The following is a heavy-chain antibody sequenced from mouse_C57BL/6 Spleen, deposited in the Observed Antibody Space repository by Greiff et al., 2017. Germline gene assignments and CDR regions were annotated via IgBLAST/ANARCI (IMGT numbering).Heavy chain of an antibody. D-gene: IGHD1-1*01. CDR1: GYPFTSYW. J-gene: IGHJ4*01. CDR2: IYPGSGST. Sequence: VQLQQSGAELVKPGASVKMSCKASGYPFTSYWITWVKQRPGQGLEWIGDIYPGSGSTNYNEKFKSKATLTVDTSSSTAYMQLSSLTSEYSAVYYCARNSYGSSYCAMDYWGQGTSVTVSS. V-gene: IGHV1-55*01. CDR3: ARNSYGSSYCAMDY.